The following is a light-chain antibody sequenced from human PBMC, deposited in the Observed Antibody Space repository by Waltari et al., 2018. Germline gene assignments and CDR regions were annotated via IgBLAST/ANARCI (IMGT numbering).Light chain of an antibody. CDR2: DVT. V-gene: IGLV2-11*02. CDR3: CSYAGSYTWV. CDR1: SSDVGGYNY. J-gene: IGLJ2*01. Sequence: QSALTQPRSVSGSPGQSVTSSCPATSSDVGGYNYGALYQPHPRKAPKLIIYDVTNRPSGVPDRFSGSKSGNTASLTISGLQAEDEADYYCCSYAGSYTWVFGGGTKLTVL.